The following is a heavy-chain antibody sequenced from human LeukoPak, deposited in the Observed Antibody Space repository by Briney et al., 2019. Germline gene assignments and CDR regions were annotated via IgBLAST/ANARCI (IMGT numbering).Heavy chain of an antibody. D-gene: IGHD4-17*01. CDR3: TRERRCDYPHFDY. CDR2: IRIKPYGGTT. Sequence: PGRSLRLSCTASGFTFGDYAVSWGRQAPGKGLEWVGFIRIKPYGGTTEYAASVKGRFTISRDDSKSIAYLQMNSLKTEDTAMYYCTRERRCDYPHFDYWGQGTLVTVSS. J-gene: IGHJ4*02. CDR1: GFTFGDYA. V-gene: IGHV3-49*04.